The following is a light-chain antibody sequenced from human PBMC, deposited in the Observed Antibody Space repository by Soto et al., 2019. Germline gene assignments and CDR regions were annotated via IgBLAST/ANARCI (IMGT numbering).Light chain of an antibody. CDR3: HQDFDLPLT. J-gene: IGKJ4*01. Sequence: EIVMTQSPVTLSLSPGDRATLSCRASQSLSNTYISWYQQKPGQAPRLLIYGASTSATGIPARFSGSGSGTDFTLTISSLQPEDFALYYCHQDFDLPLTFSGGTKVEIK. CDR1: QSLSNTY. V-gene: IGKV3D-7*01. CDR2: GAS.